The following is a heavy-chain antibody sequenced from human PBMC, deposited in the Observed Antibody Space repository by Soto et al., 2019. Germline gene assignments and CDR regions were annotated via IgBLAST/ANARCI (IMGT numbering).Heavy chain of an antibody. CDR2: ISGSGGST. CDR1: GFTFSSYA. CDR3: EKLEQCPPSYFDF. V-gene: IGHV3-23*01. Sequence: EVQLLESGGGLVQPGGSLRISCAASGFTFSSYAMSWVRQAPGKGLGWVSAISGSGGSTYYADSVKGRLTISIDNSKNTLYLQRNSLRAEDTAVYYCEKLEQCPPSYFDFRGQGTLVTVSS. D-gene: IGHD6-19*01. J-gene: IGHJ4*02.